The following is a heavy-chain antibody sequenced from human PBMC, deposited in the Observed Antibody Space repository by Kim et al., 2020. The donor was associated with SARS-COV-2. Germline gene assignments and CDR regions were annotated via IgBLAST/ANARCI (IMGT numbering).Heavy chain of an antibody. CDR1: GGSISSSSYY. CDR3: ARPGLTGYNAWGSYYYYNYGMDV. D-gene: IGHD3-9*01. V-gene: IGHV4-39*01. Sequence: SETLSLTCTVSGGSISSSSYYWGWIRQPPGKGLEWIGSIYYSGSTYYNPSLKSRITISVDTSKNQFSLKLSSVTAADTAVYYCARPGLTGYNAWGSYYYYNYGMDVWGQGTTVTVSS. J-gene: IGHJ6*02. CDR2: IYYSGST.